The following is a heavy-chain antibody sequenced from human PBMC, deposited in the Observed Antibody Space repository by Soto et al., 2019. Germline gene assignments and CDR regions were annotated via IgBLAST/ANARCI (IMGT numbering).Heavy chain of an antibody. CDR2: IYSGGST. J-gene: IGHJ4*02. V-gene: IGHV3-66*01. D-gene: IGHD6-19*01. CDR3: ARDYSVAGTAGMGY. CDR1: GFTVSSNY. Sequence: GGSLRLSCAASGFTVSSNYMSWVRQAPGKGLEWVSVIYSGGSTYYADSVKGRFTISRDNSKNTLYLQMNSLRAEDTAVYYCARDYSVAGTAGMGYWGQGTLVTVSS.